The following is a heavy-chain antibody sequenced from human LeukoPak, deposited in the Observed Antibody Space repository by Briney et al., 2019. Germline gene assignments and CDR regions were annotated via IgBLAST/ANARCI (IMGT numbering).Heavy chain of an antibody. Sequence: SETLSLTCTVSGGSISDSSYCWASIRPPPGKGLEWIGSIYYSGSTYYNPSLKSRVTISVDTSKNQFSLKLSSVTAADTAVYYCARHGRDIVVVPAAIYAFDIWGQGTMVTVSS. CDR3: ARHGRDIVVVPAAIYAFDI. CDR1: GGSISDSSYC. D-gene: IGHD2-2*01. CDR2: IYYSGST. V-gene: IGHV4-39*01. J-gene: IGHJ3*02.